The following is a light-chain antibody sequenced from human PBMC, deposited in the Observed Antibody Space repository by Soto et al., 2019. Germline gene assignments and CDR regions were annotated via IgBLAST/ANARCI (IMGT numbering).Light chain of an antibody. CDR1: SSDVGGYNY. CDR3: SAYTSSSTLYV. J-gene: IGLJ1*01. V-gene: IGLV2-14*01. Sequence: QSALTQPASVSGSPGQSITISCTGTSSDVGGYNYVSWYQQHPGKAPRVMIYEVTNRTSGVSHRFSGSKSGNTASLTISGLQAEDESDYYCSAYTSSSTLYVFGTGTKLTVL. CDR2: EVT.